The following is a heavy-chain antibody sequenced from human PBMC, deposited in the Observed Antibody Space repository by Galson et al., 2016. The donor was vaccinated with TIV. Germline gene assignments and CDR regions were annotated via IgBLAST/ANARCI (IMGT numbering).Heavy chain of an antibody. J-gene: IGHJ4*02. V-gene: IGHV3-30-3*01. CDR3: VRDSGYRDFDS. CDR2: IVDDGSNK. D-gene: IGHD5-12*01. Sequence: SLRLSCAASEFTFSDYAFHWVRQAPGKGLEWVALIVDDGSNKYYADSVEGRFTISRDNSKKTLYLQMSSLRVEDTAVYYCVRDSGYRDFDSWGQGTLVTVSS. CDR1: EFTFSDYA.